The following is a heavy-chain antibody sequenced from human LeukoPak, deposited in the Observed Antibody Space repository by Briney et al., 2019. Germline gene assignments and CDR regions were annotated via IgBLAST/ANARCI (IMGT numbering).Heavy chain of an antibody. Sequence: GGSLRLSCAASGFTFSNHAMSWVRQAPGKGLEWVSGISGSGFRAYYADSAKGRFTISRDNSKNTIYVQMNSLTAEDTAVYYCAKEDFRECRGAFDVWGQGTMVTVSS. CDR3: AKEDFRECRGAFDV. J-gene: IGHJ3*01. V-gene: IGHV3-23*01. CDR2: ISGSGFRA. CDR1: GFTFSNHA. D-gene: IGHD3-10*01.